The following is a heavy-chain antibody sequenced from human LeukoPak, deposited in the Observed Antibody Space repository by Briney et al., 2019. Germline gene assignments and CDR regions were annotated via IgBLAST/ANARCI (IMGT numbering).Heavy chain of an antibody. CDR2: INHSGST. CDR1: GGSFSGYY. CDR3: ARIAYTSGYYLSDRRRWFDP. V-gene: IGHV4-34*01. D-gene: IGHD3-22*01. J-gene: IGHJ5*02. Sequence: KPSETLSLTCTVYGGSFSGYYWSWIRQPPGKGLEWIGEINHSGSTNYNPSLKSRVTISVDTSKNQFSLKLSSVTAADTAVYYCARIAYTSGYYLSDRRRWFDPWGQGTLVTVSS.